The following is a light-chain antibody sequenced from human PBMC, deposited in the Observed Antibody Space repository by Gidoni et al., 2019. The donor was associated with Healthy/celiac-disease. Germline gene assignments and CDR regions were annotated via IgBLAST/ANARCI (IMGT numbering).Light chain of an antibody. CDR3: QQYGSSPPD. J-gene: IGKJ4*01. CDR1: QSVSSSY. V-gene: IGKV3-20*01. CDR2: GAS. Sequence: EIVLTQSPGTLSLSPGERATLSCRASQSVSSSYLAWYQQKPGQAPRLLIYGASSRATGIPDRFSGSGSGTDFTLTISRLEPEDFAVYYCQQYGSSPPDFXGXTKVEIK.